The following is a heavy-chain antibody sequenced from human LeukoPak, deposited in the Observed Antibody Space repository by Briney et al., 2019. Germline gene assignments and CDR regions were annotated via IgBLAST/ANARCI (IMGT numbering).Heavy chain of an antibody. V-gene: IGHV3-23*01. CDR3: AKDESQSVVDTAMGYFDY. CDR2: ISGSGGST. D-gene: IGHD5-18*01. CDR1: GFTFSSYG. J-gene: IGHJ4*02. Sequence: PGGSLRLSCAASGFTFSSYGMSWVRQAPGKGLEWVSAISGSGGSTYYADSVKGRFTISRDNSKNTLYLQMNSLRAEDTAVYCCAKDESQSVVDTAMGYFDYWGQGTLVTVSS.